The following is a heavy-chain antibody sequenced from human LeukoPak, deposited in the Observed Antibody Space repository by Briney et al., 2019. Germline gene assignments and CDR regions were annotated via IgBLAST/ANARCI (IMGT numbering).Heavy chain of an antibody. Sequence: GSLRLSCAASGFTFTTYSIHWVRQAPGKGLEWLAVISYDGSNKYYADSVKGRFTISRDNSKNTLFLQMNSLRADDTAIYYCAKSGLNRFDYWGQGTLVTVSS. D-gene: IGHD2-15*01. V-gene: IGHV3-30*04. CDR3: AKSGLNRFDY. J-gene: IGHJ4*02. CDR1: GFTFTTYS. CDR2: ISYDGSNK.